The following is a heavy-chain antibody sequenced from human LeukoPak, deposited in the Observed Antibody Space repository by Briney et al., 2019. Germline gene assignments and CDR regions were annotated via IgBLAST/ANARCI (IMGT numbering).Heavy chain of an antibody. CDR1: GLTFSTYG. V-gene: IGHV3-30*03. Sequence: GGSLRLSCVASGLTFSTYGMNWVRQAPGTGLEWVAFISSDANKKFYVDSVKGRFTISRDNSKNTLSLQMNSLRPEDTAMYYCSTGGPTNFDSWGQGTLVTASS. CDR3: STGGPTNFDS. CDR2: ISSDANKK. D-gene: IGHD7-27*01. J-gene: IGHJ4*02.